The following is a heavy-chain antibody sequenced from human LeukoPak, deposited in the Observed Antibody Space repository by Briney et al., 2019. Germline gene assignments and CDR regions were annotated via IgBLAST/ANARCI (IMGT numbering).Heavy chain of an antibody. CDR2: ISYDGSNK. CDR1: GFTFSSYG. Sequence: PGGSLRLSCAASGFTFSSYGMHWVRQAPGKGLEWVAVISYDGSNKYYADSVKGRFTISRDNSKNTLYLQMNSLRAEDTAVYYCAKVPGYIAVAGTNDYWGQGTLVTVSS. V-gene: IGHV3-30*18. J-gene: IGHJ4*02. CDR3: AKVPGYIAVAGTNDY. D-gene: IGHD6-19*01.